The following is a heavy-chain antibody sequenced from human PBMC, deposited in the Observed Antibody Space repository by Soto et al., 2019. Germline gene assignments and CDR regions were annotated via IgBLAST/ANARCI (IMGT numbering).Heavy chain of an antibody. CDR2: IIPIFGTA. D-gene: IGHD2-2*01. J-gene: IGHJ4*02. CDR1: GGTFNNYV. Sequence: QVQLVQSGAEVKKPGSSVKVSCRASGGTFNNYVINWVRQAPGQGLEWMAGIIPIFGTANYAQKFQGRVTSTADKSTSTAYMELNSLRSEDTAVYYCAGRCAGTNGLGHFDCGGQGTLVTVSS. CDR3: AGRCAGTNGLGHFDC. V-gene: IGHV1-69*06.